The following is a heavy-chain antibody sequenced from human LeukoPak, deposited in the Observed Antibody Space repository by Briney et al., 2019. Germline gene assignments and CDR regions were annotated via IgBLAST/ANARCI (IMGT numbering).Heavy chain of an antibody. Sequence: GGSLRLSCAASGFTFNNDALGWVRQAPGKGLEWVAVIWYDGSNKYYADSVKGRFTISRDNSKNTLYLQMNSLRAEDTAVYYCASSVGSYCSSTSCPFADAFDIWGQGTMVTVSS. CDR3: ASSVGSYCSSTSCPFADAFDI. CDR1: GFTFNNDA. J-gene: IGHJ3*02. CDR2: IWYDGSNK. D-gene: IGHD2-2*01. V-gene: IGHV3-33*08.